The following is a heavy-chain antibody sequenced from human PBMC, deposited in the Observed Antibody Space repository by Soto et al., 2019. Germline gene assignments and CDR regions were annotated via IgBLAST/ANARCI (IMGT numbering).Heavy chain of an antibody. Sequence: GGSLRLSCEASGFTFSRVSVNWVRQVPGKGLEWVASISSASSETWYADSVKGRFIISRDNAQNSLFLQMNTLRPEDSAIYYCARVAYWGPGTQVTVSS. J-gene: IGHJ4*02. V-gene: IGHV3-21*01. CDR1: GFTFSRVS. CDR2: ISSASSET. CDR3: ARVAY.